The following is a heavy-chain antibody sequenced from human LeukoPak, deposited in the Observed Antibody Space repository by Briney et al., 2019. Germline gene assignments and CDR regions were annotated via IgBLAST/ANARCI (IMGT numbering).Heavy chain of an antibody. CDR2: IYTSENT. D-gene: IGHD1-26*01. Sequence: SETLSLTCNVSGGSISSYYWSWIRQPAGKGLEWIGRIYTSENTHYNPSLKSRVTMPIDMSNNQFSLRLSSVSAADTAIYYCARGKRAYTGSYKSFDYWGQGTLVTVSS. J-gene: IGHJ4*02. CDR1: GGSISSYY. CDR3: ARGKRAYTGSYKSFDY. V-gene: IGHV4-4*07.